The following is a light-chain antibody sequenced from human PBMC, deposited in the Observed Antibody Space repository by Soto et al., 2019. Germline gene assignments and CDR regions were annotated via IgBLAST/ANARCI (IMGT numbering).Light chain of an antibody. CDR1: SSDVGKYDA. Sequence: QSVLAQPASVSGSPGQSITISCSGTSSDVGKYDAVSWYQQHPGKAPKFIIYEVTKRPSGISDRFSGSKSGNTASLTISGLQAEDGAHYYCCSYTNLDSVLFGGGTKVTVL. V-gene: IGLV2-23*02. CDR2: EVT. CDR3: CSYTNLDSVL. J-gene: IGLJ2*01.